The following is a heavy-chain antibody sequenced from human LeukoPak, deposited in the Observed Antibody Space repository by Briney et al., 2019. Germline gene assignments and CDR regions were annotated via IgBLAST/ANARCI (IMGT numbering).Heavy chain of an antibody. CDR2: IKQDGSET. J-gene: IGHJ4*02. Sequence: GSLRLSCAASGFTFGSYWMSWVRQAPGKGLEWVANIKQDGSETYYVDSVKGRFTISRDNAKNSLYLQMNSLRAEDTAVYYCARPTWYIYWGQGTLVTVSS. CDR1: GFTFGSYW. D-gene: IGHD6-13*01. V-gene: IGHV3-7*01. CDR3: ARPTWYIY.